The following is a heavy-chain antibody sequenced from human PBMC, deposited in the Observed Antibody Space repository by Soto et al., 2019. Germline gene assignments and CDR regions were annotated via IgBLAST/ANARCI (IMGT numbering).Heavy chain of an antibody. V-gene: IGHV6-1*01. J-gene: IGHJ6*02. CDR2: TYYKSKWNN. CDR3: TGITWFRGMDV. D-gene: IGHD3-10*01. Sequence: SWSLAVSCATSGDSVSSNRASWNCFRKSPSRGLEWLGRTYYKSKWNNDYALSVKSRITINPDTSKNQFSLHLYSVTPEDTAVYYCTGITWFRGMDVWGQGTPVTVSS. CDR1: GDSVSSNRAS.